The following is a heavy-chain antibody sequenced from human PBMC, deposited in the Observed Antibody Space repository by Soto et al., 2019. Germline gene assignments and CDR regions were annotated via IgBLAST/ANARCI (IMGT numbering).Heavy chain of an antibody. Sequence: QVQLVQSGAEVKKPGASVKVSCKASGYTFTSYAMHWVRQAPGQRLEWMGWIKAGNGNTKYSQKFQGRVTINRDTPARTAYMELGSLRSEDTAVYYCATRVGGYGSGTAWGFDYWGQGTLVTVSS. D-gene: IGHD3-10*01. V-gene: IGHV1-3*01. J-gene: IGHJ4*02. CDR1: GYTFTSYA. CDR2: IKAGNGNT. CDR3: ATRVGGYGSGTAWGFDY.